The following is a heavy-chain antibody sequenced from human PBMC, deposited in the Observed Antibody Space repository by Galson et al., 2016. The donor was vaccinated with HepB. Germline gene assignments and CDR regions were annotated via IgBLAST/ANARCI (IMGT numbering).Heavy chain of an antibody. CDR1: GFTFSSHA. J-gene: IGHJ5*02. D-gene: IGHD1-14*01. Sequence: SLRLSCAASGFTFSSHAMSWVRQAPGKGLQWVSGISGNGRTTYYAAPVQGRFTVSRDNSNNTLYLQMIGLRAEDTAIYYCARESSDHIDLWGQGTLVTVSS. CDR2: ISGNGRTT. CDR3: ARESSDHIDL. V-gene: IGHV3-23*01.